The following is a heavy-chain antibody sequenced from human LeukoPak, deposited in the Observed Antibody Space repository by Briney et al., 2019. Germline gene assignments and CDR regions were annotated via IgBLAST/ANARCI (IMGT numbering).Heavy chain of an antibody. Sequence: GGSLRLSCAASGFTFSSYWMSWVRQAPGKGLEWVANIREDGSEKYYVDSVKGRFTISRGNAKNSLYLQMNSLRAEDTAVYYCARELFGSGSYASYWGQGTLVTVSS. D-gene: IGHD3-10*01. V-gene: IGHV3-7*01. CDR3: ARELFGSGSYASY. J-gene: IGHJ4*02. CDR1: GFTFSSYW. CDR2: IREDGSEK.